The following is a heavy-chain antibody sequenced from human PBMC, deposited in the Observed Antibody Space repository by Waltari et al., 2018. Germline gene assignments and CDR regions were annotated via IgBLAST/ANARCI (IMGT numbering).Heavy chain of an antibody. J-gene: IGHJ4*03. CDR2: IRSKAYGGTT. CDR3: TRDSIASAGPLYGLDS. CDR1: GFTFSDHY. Sequence: EVQPVESGGGLVQPGGSLRVSCAASGFTFSDHYIYWVRQAPGKGLEWVGFIRSKAYGGTTVYAASVKGRFTISRDDSKSIAYLQMSSLKTEDTAVYYCTRDSIASAGPLYGLDSWGQGVVVTVSS. D-gene: IGHD6-13*01. V-gene: IGHV3-49*04.